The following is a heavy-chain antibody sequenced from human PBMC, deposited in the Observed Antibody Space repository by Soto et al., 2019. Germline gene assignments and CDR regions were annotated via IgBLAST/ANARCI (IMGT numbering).Heavy chain of an antibody. CDR2: IYPVDFYT. J-gene: IGHJ6*02. CDR3: ARHNLEYCSSTSCNENYYYYGMDV. Sequence: KISCKGSGYSFTSYWIGWVRQMPGKGLEWKRIIYPVDFYTRYSPSFQCQVTISADKSISTAYLQWSSLKASDTAMYYCARHNLEYCSSTSCNENYYYYGMDVWGQGTTVTVSS. D-gene: IGHD2-2*01. V-gene: IGHV5-51*01. CDR1: GYSFTSYW.